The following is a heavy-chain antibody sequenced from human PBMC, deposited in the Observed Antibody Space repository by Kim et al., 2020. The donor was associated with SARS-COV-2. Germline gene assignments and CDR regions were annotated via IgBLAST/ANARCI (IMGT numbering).Heavy chain of an antibody. Sequence: SETLSLTCAVYGGSFSGYYWSWIRQPPGKGLEWIGEINHSGSTNYNPSLKSRVTISVDTSKNQFSLKLSSVTAADTAVYYCAGRPGDTAMALYYFDYWGQGTLVTVSS. CDR1: GGSFSGYY. V-gene: IGHV4-34*01. D-gene: IGHD5-18*01. J-gene: IGHJ4*02. CDR2: INHSGST. CDR3: AGRPGDTAMALYYFDY.